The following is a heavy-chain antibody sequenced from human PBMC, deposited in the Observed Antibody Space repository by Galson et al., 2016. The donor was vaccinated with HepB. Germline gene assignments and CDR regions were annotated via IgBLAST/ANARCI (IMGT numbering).Heavy chain of an antibody. CDR3: TGVSAHQWDV. CDR1: GYRFTPDY. Sequence: SVKVSCKVSGYRFTPDYIHWVRQAPGQGLEWMGVIYRGTISSSYREKMQAMFNPGRHSTNYAHKFQGRVTMTTGTSTRTVFLQLSSLTSEDTAIYYCTGVSAHQWDVWGQGTTVIVSS. V-gene: IGHV1-46*03. D-gene: IGHD2-2*01. CDR2: I. J-gene: IGHJ6*02.